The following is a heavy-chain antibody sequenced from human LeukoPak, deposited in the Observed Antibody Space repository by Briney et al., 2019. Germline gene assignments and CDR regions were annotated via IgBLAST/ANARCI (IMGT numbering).Heavy chain of an antibody. CDR3: ARDPTRRGYSYTYDY. D-gene: IGHD5-18*01. CDR2: INPNSGGT. J-gene: IGHJ4*02. Sequence: ASVKVSCKASGYTFTSYYMHWVRQAPGQGLEWMGRINPNSGGTNYAQKFQGRVTMTRDTSISTAYMELSRLRSDDTAVYYCARDPTRRGYSYTYDYWGQGTLVTVSS. CDR1: GYTFTSYY. V-gene: IGHV1-2*06.